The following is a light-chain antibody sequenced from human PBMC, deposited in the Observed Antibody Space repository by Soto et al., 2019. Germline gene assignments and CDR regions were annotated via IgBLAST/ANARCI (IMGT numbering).Light chain of an antibody. V-gene: IGLV2-14*02. J-gene: IGLJ1*01. CDR3: SSFAGSYSPYV. CDR2: EAS. CDR1: SSDVESYNL. Sequence: QSVLTQPASVSGSPGQSITISCTGTSSDVESYNLVSWYQQHPGKAPRLMIYEASKRPSGVSNRFSGSKSGNTASLTVSGLRPEDEADYFCSSFAGSYSPYVFGTGTKLTVL.